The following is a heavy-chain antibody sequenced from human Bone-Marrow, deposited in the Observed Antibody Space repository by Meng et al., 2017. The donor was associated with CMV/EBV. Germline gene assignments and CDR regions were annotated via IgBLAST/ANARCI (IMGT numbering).Heavy chain of an antibody. CDR3: ASDANWNSGYYYYGMDV. V-gene: IGHV3-21*01. CDR1: GFTFNNYA. Sequence: GGSLRLSCAASGFTFNNYAMNWVRQAPGKGLEWVSSISSSSSYIYYADSVKGRFTISRDNAKNSLYLQMNSLRAEDTAVYYCASDANWNSGYYYYGMDVWGQGTTVTVSS. CDR2: ISSSSSYI. D-gene: IGHD1-7*01. J-gene: IGHJ6*02.